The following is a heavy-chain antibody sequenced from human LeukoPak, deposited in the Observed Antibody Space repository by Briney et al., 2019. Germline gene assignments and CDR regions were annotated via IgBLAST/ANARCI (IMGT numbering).Heavy chain of an antibody. Sequence: AGGSLRLSCAASGFTFSSYWMPWVRQPPGKGLEWVSAISGSGGSTYYADSVKGRFTISRDNSKNTLYLQMNSLRAEDTAVYYCAKEEIAAAVHFDYWGQGTLVTVSS. V-gene: IGHV3-23*01. CDR2: ISGSGGST. J-gene: IGHJ4*02. D-gene: IGHD6-13*01. CDR1: GFTFSSYW. CDR3: AKEEIAAAVHFDY.